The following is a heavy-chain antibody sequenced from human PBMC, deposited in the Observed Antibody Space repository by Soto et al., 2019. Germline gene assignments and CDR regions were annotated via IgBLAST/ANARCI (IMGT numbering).Heavy chain of an antibody. CDR1: GFTFISYS. V-gene: IGHV3-48*02. Sequence: PGGSLRLSCAASGFTFISYSMNWVRQAPGKGLEWVSYISSSSSTIYYADSVKGRFTISRDNAKNSLYLQMNSLRDEDTAVYYCARTGYSSSWYTGGARYYYYYGMDVWGQGTTVTVSS. J-gene: IGHJ6*02. D-gene: IGHD6-13*01. CDR2: ISSSSSTI. CDR3: ARTGYSSSWYTGGARYYYYYGMDV.